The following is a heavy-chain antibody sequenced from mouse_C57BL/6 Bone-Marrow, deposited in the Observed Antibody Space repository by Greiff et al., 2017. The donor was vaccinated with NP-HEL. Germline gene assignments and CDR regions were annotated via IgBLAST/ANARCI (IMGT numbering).Heavy chain of an antibody. CDR3: ARKDGYYLLYWYFDV. Sequence: VQLQQSGPELVKPGASVKISCKASGYTFTDYYMNWVKQSHGKSLEWIGDINPNNGGTSYNQKFKGKATLTVDKSSSTAYMELRSLTSEDSAVYYCARKDGYYLLYWYFDVWGTGTTVTVSS. CDR2: INPNNGGT. J-gene: IGHJ1*03. V-gene: IGHV1-26*01. D-gene: IGHD2-3*01. CDR1: GYTFTDYY.